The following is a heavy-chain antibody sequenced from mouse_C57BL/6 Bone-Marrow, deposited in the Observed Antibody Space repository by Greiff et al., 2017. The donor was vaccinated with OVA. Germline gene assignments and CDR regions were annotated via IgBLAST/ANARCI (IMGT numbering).Heavy chain of an antibody. CDR3: AREGYYEYDGAGDYAMDY. CDR1: GYTFTSYW. V-gene: IGHV1-69*01. CDR2: IDPSDSYT. D-gene: IGHD2-4*01. Sequence: QVQLQQPGAELVMPGASVKLSCKASGYTFTSYWMHWVKQRPGQGLEWIGEIDPSDSYTNYNQKFTGKSTLTVDKSSSTAYMQLSSLTSEDSAVYYCAREGYYEYDGAGDYAMDYWGQGTSVTVSS. J-gene: IGHJ4*01.